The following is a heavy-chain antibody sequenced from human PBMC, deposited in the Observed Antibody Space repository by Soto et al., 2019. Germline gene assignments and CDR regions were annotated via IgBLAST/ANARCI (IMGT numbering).Heavy chain of an antibody. CDR1: GFTFSSYG. V-gene: IGHV3-30*03. CDR2: ITYDGSNT. Sequence: PGGSLRLSCAASGFTFSSYGMHWVRQAPGKGLEWVAAITYDGSNTYYADSVKGRFTISRDNSKNTLYLQMNSLRAEDTAVYYCASYGRLTVWHYYYGMDVWGQGTTVTVSS. D-gene: IGHD3-3*01. CDR3: ASYGRLTVWHYYYGMDV. J-gene: IGHJ6*02.